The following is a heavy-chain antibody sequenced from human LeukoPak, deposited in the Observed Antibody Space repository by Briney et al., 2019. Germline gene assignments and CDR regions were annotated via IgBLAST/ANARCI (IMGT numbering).Heavy chain of an antibody. Sequence: GGSLRLSCAASGFTFTGYWMSWVRQAPGKGLEWVANIKQDGSEKYYVDSVKGRFTISKDNAKNSLYLQMNSLRAEDTAVYYCATYYGWGGYNNKRFDYGGQGPLVTVPS. CDR2: IKQDGSEK. CDR1: GFTFTGYW. D-gene: IGHD3-10*01. V-gene: IGHV3-7*01. J-gene: IGHJ4*02. CDR3: ATYYGWGGYNNKRFDY.